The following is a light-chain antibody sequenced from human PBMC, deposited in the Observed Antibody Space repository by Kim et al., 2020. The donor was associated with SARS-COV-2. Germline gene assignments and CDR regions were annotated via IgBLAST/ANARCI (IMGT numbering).Light chain of an antibody. V-gene: IGKV3-15*01. J-gene: IGKJ4*01. CDR3: QQYNNWPPGFT. CDR1: QSVSSN. Sequence: PGERATLSCRASQSVSSNLAWYQQKPGQAPRLLIYGASTRVTGIPARFSGSGSGTEFTLTISSLQSEDFAVYYCQQYNNWPPGFTFGGGTKVDIK. CDR2: GAS.